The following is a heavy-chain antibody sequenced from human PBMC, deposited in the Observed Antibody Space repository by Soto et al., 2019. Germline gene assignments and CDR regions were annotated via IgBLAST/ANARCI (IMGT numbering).Heavy chain of an antibody. V-gene: IGHV3-11*06. CDR2: ISSSSSYT. Sequence: QVQLVESGGGLVKPGGSLRLSCAASGFTFSDYYMSWIRQAPGKGLEWVSYISSSSSYTNYADSVKGRFTISRDNAKNGLYLQMNSLRAVDTGAYNCAIGYGDYCADYWGQGTPVTVSS. J-gene: IGHJ4*02. CDR3: AIGYGDYCADY. CDR1: GFTFSDYY. D-gene: IGHD4-17*01.